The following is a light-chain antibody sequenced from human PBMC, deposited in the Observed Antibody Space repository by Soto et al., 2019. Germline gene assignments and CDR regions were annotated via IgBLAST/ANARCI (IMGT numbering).Light chain of an antibody. CDR2: YDS. CDR3: QVWDSSSDHPYV. Sequence: SYELTQPPSVSVAPGKTARITCGGNNIGSKSVHWYQQKPGQAPVLVIYYDSDRPSGIPERFSGSNSGNTATLTISRVEAGDEADYYCQVWDSSSDHPYVFGTGNKLTVL. V-gene: IGLV3-21*04. J-gene: IGLJ1*01. CDR1: NIGSKS.